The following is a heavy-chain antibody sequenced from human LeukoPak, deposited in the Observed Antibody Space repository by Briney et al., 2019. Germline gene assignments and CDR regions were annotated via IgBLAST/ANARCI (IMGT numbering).Heavy chain of an antibody. CDR1: GGSISSYY. D-gene: IGHD3-10*01. Sequence: PSETLSLTCTVSGGSISSYYWSWIRQPPGKGLEWIGYIYYSGSTNYNPSLKSRVTISVDTSKNQFSLKLSSVTAADTAVYYCARARITTPRRAFDIWGQGTMVTVSS. J-gene: IGHJ3*02. CDR3: ARARITTPRRAFDI. V-gene: IGHV4-59*12. CDR2: IYYSGST.